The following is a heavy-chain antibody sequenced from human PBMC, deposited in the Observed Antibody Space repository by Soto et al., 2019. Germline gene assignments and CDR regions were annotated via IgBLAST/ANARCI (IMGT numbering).Heavy chain of an antibody. Sequence: SETLSLTCTVSGGTIRSGGYYWSWVRQSPRRGLEWIGNIYYGGSTYYNPSLKSRLTISVDTSKNQFSLNLSSVTAADTAVYYCARDRLMATAGTARHYFGLDVWGQGTTVTVSS. V-gene: IGHV4-31*03. D-gene: IGHD5-18*01. CDR3: ARDRLMATAGTARHYFGLDV. CDR2: IYYGGST. CDR1: GGTIRSGGYY. J-gene: IGHJ6*02.